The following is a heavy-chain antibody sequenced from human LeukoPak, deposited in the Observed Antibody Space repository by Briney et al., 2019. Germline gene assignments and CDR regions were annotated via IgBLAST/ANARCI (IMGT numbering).Heavy chain of an antibody. CDR2: IWYDGSNK. CDR1: GFTFNSYC. J-gene: IGHJ4*02. CDR3: ARVSYGGNSEFGY. Sequence: PGRALRLSCAASGFTFNSYCMRWVRQAPGKGLGWVGVIWYDGSNKYYADSVKGRFTISRDNSKNTLYLQMNSLRAEDTAVYYCARVSYGGNSEFGYWGQGTLVTVSS. D-gene: IGHD4-23*01. V-gene: IGHV3-33*01.